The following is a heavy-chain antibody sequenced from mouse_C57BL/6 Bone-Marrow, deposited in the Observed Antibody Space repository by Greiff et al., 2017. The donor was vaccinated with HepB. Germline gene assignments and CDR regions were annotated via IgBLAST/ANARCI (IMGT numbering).Heavy chain of an antibody. CDR3: ARVRGNYEDAMDY. Sequence: QVQLQQPGTELVKPGASVKLSCKASGYTFTSYWMHWVKQRPGQGLEWIGNINPSNGGTNYNQKFKGKATLTVDTSSSTAYMQLSSLTSEDSAVYYCARVRGNYEDAMDYWGQGTSVTVSS. CDR2: INPSNGGT. D-gene: IGHD2-1*01. V-gene: IGHV1-53*01. CDR1: GYTFTSYW. J-gene: IGHJ4*01.